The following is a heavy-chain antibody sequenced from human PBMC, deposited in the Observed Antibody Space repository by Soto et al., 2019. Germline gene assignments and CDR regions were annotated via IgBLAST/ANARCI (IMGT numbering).Heavy chain of an antibody. CDR3: AKLQSGYSGYVQYYYGMDV. CDR1: GFSFVNYA. D-gene: IGHD5-12*01. CDR2: LSGSGTST. V-gene: IGHV3-23*01. Sequence: GGSLRLSCAASGFSFVNYAMNWVRQAPGKGLEWVSGLSGSGTSTYYADSVKGRFTISRDNSRDTLFLQMNSLTADDTAVYYCAKLQSGYSGYVQYYYGMDVWGQGTTVTVSS. J-gene: IGHJ6*02.